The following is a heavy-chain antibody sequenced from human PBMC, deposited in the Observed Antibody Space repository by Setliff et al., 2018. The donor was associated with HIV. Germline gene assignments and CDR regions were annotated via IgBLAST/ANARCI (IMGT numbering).Heavy chain of an antibody. J-gene: IGHJ4*02. Sequence: SCTVSGGSIRNGLYYWHWIRQPPGKGLEWIGSVYYSGSTYYKPSLKSRVTISVDTSKNQFSLILSSVTAADTAVYYCARSLTKQLVLGTSREYYFDSWGLGALVTVSS. CDR1: GGSIRNGLYY. CDR3: ARSLTKQLVLGTSREYYFDS. CDR2: VYYSGST. D-gene: IGHD6-13*01. V-gene: IGHV4-39*07.